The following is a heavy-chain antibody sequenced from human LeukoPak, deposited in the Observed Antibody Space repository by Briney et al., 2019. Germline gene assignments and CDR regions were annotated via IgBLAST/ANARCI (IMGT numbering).Heavy chain of an antibody. CDR3: TRDLSGYSSSWFMYYFDY. D-gene: IGHD6-13*01. CDR1: GFTFGDYA. J-gene: IGHJ4*02. Sequence: GGSLRLSCTASGFTFGDYAMSWFRQAPGKGLEWVGFIRSKAYGGTTEYAASVKGRFTISRDDSKSIAYLQMNSLKTEDTAVYYCTRDLSGYSSSWFMYYFDYWGQGTLVTVSS. CDR2: IRSKAYGGTT. V-gene: IGHV3-49*03.